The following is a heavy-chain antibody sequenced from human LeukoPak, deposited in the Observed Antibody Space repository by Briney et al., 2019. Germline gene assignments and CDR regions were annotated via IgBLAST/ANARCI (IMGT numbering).Heavy chain of an antibody. D-gene: IGHD1-26*01. CDR3: ARGRSNYYGMDV. Sequence: SETLSLTCSVSAGSINSYYWNWIRRPPGKGLVGFGYIYYNGNTNYSPSLKSRVTMSVDTSKNLFSLKVSSVTAADTAVYYCARGRSNYYGMDVWGQGTTVTVS. V-gene: IGHV4-59*01. CDR1: AGSINSYY. J-gene: IGHJ6*02. CDR2: IYYNGNT.